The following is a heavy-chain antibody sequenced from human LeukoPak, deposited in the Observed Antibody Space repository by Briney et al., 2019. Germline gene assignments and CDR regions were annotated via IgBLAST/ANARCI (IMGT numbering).Heavy chain of an antibody. Sequence: ASVKVSCKASGYIFINHYIYWVRQVPGHGPEWMGLIHPSGVITNYAQKFQGRVTMTRDTSTSTVYMELSSLRSEDTAVYYCARDLYGWGQGTLVTVSS. V-gene: IGHV1-46*01. CDR3: ARDLYG. CDR2: IHPSGVIT. D-gene: IGHD2-8*01. CDR1: GYIFINHY. J-gene: IGHJ4*02.